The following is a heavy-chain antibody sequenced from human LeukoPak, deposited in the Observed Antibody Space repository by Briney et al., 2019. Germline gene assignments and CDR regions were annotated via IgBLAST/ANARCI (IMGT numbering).Heavy chain of an antibody. CDR3: ARDLVHTVYDYVWGSYPVGFDI. CDR1: GYTFTGYY. V-gene: IGHV1-2*04. D-gene: IGHD3-16*02. Sequence: ASVKASCKASGYTFTGYYMHWVRQAPGQGLEWMGWINPNSGGTNYAQKFQGWVTMTRDTSISTAYMELSRLRSDDTAVYYCARDLVHTVYDYVWGSYPVGFDIWGQGTMVTVSS. J-gene: IGHJ3*02. CDR2: INPNSGGT.